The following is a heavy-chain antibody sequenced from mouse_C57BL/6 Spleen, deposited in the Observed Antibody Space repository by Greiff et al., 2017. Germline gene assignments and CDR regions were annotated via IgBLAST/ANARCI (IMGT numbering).Heavy chain of an antibody. J-gene: IGHJ2*01. CDR2: IYPGDGDT. Sequence: QVQLKESGPELVKPGASVQISCKASGYAFSSSWMNWVKQRPGQGLEWIGRIYPGDGDTNYNGKFKGKATLTADKSSSTAYMQRSSLTSEDSAVYFCAREWVDYWGQGTTLTVSS. CDR3: AREWVDY. V-gene: IGHV1-82*01. D-gene: IGHD1-3*01. CDR1: GYAFSSSW.